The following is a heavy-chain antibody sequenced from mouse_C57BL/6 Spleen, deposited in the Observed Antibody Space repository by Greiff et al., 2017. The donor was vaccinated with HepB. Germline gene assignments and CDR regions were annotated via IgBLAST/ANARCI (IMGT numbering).Heavy chain of an antibody. D-gene: IGHD1-1*01. Sequence: EVMLVESGGGLVKPGGSLKLSCAASGFTCSSYTMSWVRQTPEKRLEWVATISGGGGNTYYPDSVKGRFTISRDNAKNTLYLQMSSLRSEDTALYYCARRDTTDPFDGWGTGTTVSVSS. CDR1: GFTCSSYT. CDR3: ARRDTTDPFDG. J-gene: IGHJ1*03. V-gene: IGHV5-9*01. CDR2: ISGGGGNT.